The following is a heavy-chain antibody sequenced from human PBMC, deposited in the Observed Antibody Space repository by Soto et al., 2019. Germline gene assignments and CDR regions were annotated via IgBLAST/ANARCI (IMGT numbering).Heavy chain of an antibody. Sequence: QVQLQESAPGLVKPSQTLSLPGIVLGGSFSRVGSYWSWIRQHQGKGLEWIGYIYYSGSTYYNPSLKSRVTISVDTSKNQFSLKLSSVTAADTAVYYCARVPREDTAMVTHWGQGTLVTVSS. CDR1: GGSFSRVGSY. V-gene: IGHV4-31*03. D-gene: IGHD5-18*01. J-gene: IGHJ4*02. CDR3: ARVPREDTAMVTH. CDR2: IYYSGST.